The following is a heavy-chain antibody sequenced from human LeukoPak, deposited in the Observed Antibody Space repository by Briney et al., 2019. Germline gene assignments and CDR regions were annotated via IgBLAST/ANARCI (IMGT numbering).Heavy chain of an antibody. J-gene: IGHJ4*02. CDR3: ARDDWNYSNFDY. V-gene: IGHV3-7*01. D-gene: IGHD1-7*01. CDR2: IKQDGSEK. CDR1: GFTFSSYW. Sequence: GGSLRLSCAASGFTFSSYWTSWVRQAPGKGLEWVANIKQDGSEKYYVDSVKGRFTISRDNAKNSLYLQTNSLRAEDTAVYYCARDDWNYSNFDYWGQGTLVTVSS.